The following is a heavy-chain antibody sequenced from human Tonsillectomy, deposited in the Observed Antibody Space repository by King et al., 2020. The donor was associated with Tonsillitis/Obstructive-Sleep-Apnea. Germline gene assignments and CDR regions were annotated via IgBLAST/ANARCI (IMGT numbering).Heavy chain of an antibody. J-gene: IGHJ3*02. V-gene: IGHV3-21*01. Sequence: VQLVESGGGLVKPGGSLRLSCAASGFTFSTYSMNWVRQAPGKGLEWVSSISTSSSYVYYGDSVKGRFTISRDNAKSSVYLQMNSLRAEDTAVYYCTRDSDDAFDIWGPGTMVTVSS. CDR3: TRDSDDAFDI. CDR1: GFTFSTYS. CDR2: ISTSSSYV.